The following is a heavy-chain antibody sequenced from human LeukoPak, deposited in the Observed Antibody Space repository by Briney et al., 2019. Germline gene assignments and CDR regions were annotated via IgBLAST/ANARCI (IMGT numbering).Heavy chain of an antibody. CDR3: ARDRYYGSGSYSDY. J-gene: IGHJ4*02. Sequence: GGSLRLSCAASKFTFSSFAIHWVRQAPGKGLEWVSSISSSSSYIYYADSVKGRFTISRDNAKNSLYLQMNSLRAEDTAVYYCARDRYYGSGSYSDYWGQGTLVTVSS. V-gene: IGHV3-21*01. CDR1: KFTFSSFA. CDR2: ISSSSSYI. D-gene: IGHD3-10*01.